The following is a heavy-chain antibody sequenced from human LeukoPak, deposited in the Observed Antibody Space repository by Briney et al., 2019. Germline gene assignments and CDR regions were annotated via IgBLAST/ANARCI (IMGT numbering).Heavy chain of an antibody. CDR3: ARDVATTGWYTFDY. J-gene: IGHJ4*02. CDR1: GDSVSSINGA. V-gene: IGHV6-1*01. Sequence: SQTHSLTCAISGDSVSSINGAWNWVRQSPSRGLEWLGRTYYRSKWYSDYAVPIQGRMSINPDTSKNQFTLHLFSVTPDDTAVYYCARDVATTGWYTFDYWGQGTRVTVSS. D-gene: IGHD6-19*01. CDR2: TYYRSKWYS.